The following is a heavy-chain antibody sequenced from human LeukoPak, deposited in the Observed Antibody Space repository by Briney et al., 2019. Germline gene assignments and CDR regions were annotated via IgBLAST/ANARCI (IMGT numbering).Heavy chain of an antibody. J-gene: IGHJ4*02. CDR3: ARRAGAYSHPYDY. D-gene: IGHD4/OR15-4a*01. CDR2: MNDDGSST. Sequence: GGSLRLSCAASGFTFSSYAMHWVRQAPGKGLVWVSRMNDDGSSTSYADSLKGRFTISRDNAKNTLYLHMSNLRAEDTAVYYCARRAGAYSHPYDYWGQGTLVTVSS. CDR1: GFTFSSYA. V-gene: IGHV3-74*01.